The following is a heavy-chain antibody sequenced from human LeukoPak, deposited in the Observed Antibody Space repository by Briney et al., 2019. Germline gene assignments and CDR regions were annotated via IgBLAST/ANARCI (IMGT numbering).Heavy chain of an antibody. J-gene: IGHJ4*02. CDR2: IYYSGST. CDR1: GGSISSYY. V-gene: IGHV4-59*08. D-gene: IGHD3-22*01. CDR3: ASHYYYDSSGYSLDY. Sequence: SETLSLTFTVSGGSISSYYWSWIRQPPGKGLEWIGYIYYSGSTNYNPSLKSRVTISVDTSKNQFSLKLSSVTAADTAVYYCASHYYYDSSGYSLDYWGQGTLVTVSS.